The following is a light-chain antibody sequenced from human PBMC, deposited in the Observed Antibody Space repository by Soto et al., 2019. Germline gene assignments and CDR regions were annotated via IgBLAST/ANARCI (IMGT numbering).Light chain of an antibody. J-gene: IGKJ4*01. V-gene: IGKV2-28*01. CDR1: QSLLHSNGYNY. Sequence: DIVMTQSPLSLPVTPGEPASISFISSQSLLHSNGYNYLDWYQHKPGQTPRLLIYDTSTRATGVPARFSGSRSGTEFTLTINSLQSEDFAVYYCQRYNNWPLTFGGGTKVDIK. CDR3: QRYNNWPLT. CDR2: DTS.